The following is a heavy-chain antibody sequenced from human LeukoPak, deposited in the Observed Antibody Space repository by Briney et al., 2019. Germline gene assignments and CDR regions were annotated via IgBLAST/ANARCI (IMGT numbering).Heavy chain of an antibody. J-gene: IGHJ4*02. CDR1: EFSVGSNY. D-gene: IGHD3-10*01. CDR2: IYSGGST. CDR3: AKERKTTYYYGSGSKEFDY. Sequence: GGSLRLSCAASEFSVGSNYMTWVRQAPGKGLEWVSLIYSGGSTYYADSVKGRFTISRDNSKNTLYLQMNSLRAEDTAVYYCAKERKTTYYYGSGSKEFDYWGQGTLVTVSS. V-gene: IGHV3-66*01.